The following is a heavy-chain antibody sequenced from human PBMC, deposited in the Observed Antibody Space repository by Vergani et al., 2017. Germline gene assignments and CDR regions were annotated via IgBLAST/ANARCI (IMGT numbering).Heavy chain of an antibody. Sequence: QVQLVESGGGVVQPGRSLRLSCAASGFTFSSYAMHWVRQAPGKGLEWVAVIWYDGSNKYYADSVKGRFTISRDNSKNTLYLQMNSLRAEDTAVYYCARGGTTVTTIYYYGMDVWGQGTTVTVSS. CDR2: IWYDGSNK. V-gene: IGHV3-33*08. J-gene: IGHJ6*02. D-gene: IGHD4-11*01. CDR3: ARGGTTVTTIYYYGMDV. CDR1: GFTFSSYA.